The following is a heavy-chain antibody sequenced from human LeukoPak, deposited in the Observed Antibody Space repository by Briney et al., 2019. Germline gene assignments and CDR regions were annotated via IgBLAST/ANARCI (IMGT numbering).Heavy chain of an antibody. J-gene: IGHJ4*02. V-gene: IGHV1-69*13. CDR2: IIPMFNTA. CDR1: GGSFSSYA. D-gene: IGHD6-6*01. CDR3: AGPNSSSPAY. Sequence: SVKVSCKASGGSFSSYAINWVRQAPGQGLEWMGGIIPMFNTANYVQKFQGRVTITADESTSTAYMELSSLRSDDTAVYYCAGPNSSSPAYWGQGTPVTVSS.